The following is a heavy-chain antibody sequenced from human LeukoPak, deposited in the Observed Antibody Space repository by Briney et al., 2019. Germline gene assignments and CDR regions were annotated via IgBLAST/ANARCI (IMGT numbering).Heavy chain of an antibody. J-gene: IGHJ5*01. CDR3: VRHDGRGGATIGAFDS. CDR1: AASISSSSHH. D-gene: IGHD4/OR15-4a*01. V-gene: IGHV4-39*01. Sequence: PSETLSLTCTISAASISSSSHHWGWIRQFPRKGLEWIGSIYYGQTIYYNPSLNSRVTISVVTSKDQFTLQLNSVTAADTAVYYCVRHDGRGGATIGAFDSWGQGSLVTVSS. CDR2: IYYGQTI.